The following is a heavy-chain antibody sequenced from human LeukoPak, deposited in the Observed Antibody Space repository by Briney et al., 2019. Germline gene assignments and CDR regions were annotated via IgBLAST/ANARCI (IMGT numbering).Heavy chain of an antibody. V-gene: IGHV3-7*03. CDR2: IKQDGSEK. J-gene: IGHJ6*03. CDR1: GFTSSSYW. D-gene: IGHD2-2*01. Sequence: GGSLRLSCAASGFTSSSYWMSWVRQAPGKGLEWVANIKQDGSEKYYVDSVKGRFTISRDNAKNSLYLQMNSLRAEDTAVYYCAKSIVVDYYYYMDVWGKGTTVTISS. CDR3: AKSIVVDYYYYMDV.